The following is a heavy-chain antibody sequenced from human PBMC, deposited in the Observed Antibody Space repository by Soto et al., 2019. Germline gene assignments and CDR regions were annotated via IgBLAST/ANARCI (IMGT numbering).Heavy chain of an antibody. CDR1: GYSFTSYW. J-gene: IGHJ4*02. CDR2: IYPDDSDT. V-gene: IGHV5-51*01. Sequence: GESLKISCKGSGYSFTSYWIGWVRQMPGKGLEWMGIIYPDDSDTRYSPSFQGQVTISADKSISTAYLQWSSLKTSDTAMYYWPRPSRHDILTGYTPDYWGQGTLVTVSS. CDR3: PRPSRHDILTGYTPDY. D-gene: IGHD3-9*01.